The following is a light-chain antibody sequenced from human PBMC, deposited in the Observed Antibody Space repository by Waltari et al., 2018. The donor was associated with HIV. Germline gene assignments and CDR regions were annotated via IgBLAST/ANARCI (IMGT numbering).Light chain of an antibody. CDR1: TSNIGNKY. J-gene: IGLJ2*01. V-gene: IGLV1-51*01. CDR2: CNN. CDR3: EAWDSSLSAVL. Sequence: QSVLTQPPSVSAAPGQKVTISCSGSTSNIGNKYVSWDRQLPGTAPKLLIYCNNKRPSGIPDRFSASKSGTSATLDITGLQTGDEADYYCEAWDSSLSAVLFGGGTKVTVL.